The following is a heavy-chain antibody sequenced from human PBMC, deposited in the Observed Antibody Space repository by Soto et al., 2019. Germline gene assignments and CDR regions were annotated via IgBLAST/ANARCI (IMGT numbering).Heavy chain of an antibody. CDR1: GFTFSSYG. Sequence: VQLVESGGGVVQPGRSLRLSCAASGFTFSSYGMHWVRQAPGKGLEWVAVIWFDGSNKYYADSVKGRFTISRDNSKNTVYLQMNSLRAEDTAVYYCAREGDYCSSTSCYRKSYYYMDVWGKGTTVTVSS. CDR3: AREGDYCSSTSCYRKSYYYMDV. CDR2: IWFDGSNK. D-gene: IGHD2-2*01. J-gene: IGHJ6*03. V-gene: IGHV3-33*01.